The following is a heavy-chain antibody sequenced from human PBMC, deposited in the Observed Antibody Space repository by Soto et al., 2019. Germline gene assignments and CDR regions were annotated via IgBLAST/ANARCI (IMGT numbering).Heavy chain of an antibody. Sequence: PGGSLRLSCAASGFTFSSYGMHWVRQAPGKGLEWVAVISYDGSNKYYADSVKGRFTISRDNSKNTLYLQMNSLRAEDMAVYYCAKDRRYRDPLYCFDYWGQGTPVTVS. CDR2: ISYDGSNK. J-gene: IGHJ4*02. D-gene: IGHD5-12*01. CDR3: AKDRRYRDPLYCFDY. CDR1: GFTFSSYG. V-gene: IGHV3-30*18.